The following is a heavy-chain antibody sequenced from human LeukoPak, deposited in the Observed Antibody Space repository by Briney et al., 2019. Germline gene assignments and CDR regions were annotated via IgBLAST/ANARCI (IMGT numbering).Heavy chain of an antibody. CDR2: ISAYNGNT. V-gene: IGHV1-18*01. CDR1: GYTFTSYA. J-gene: IGHJ5*02. D-gene: IGHD3-22*01. CDR3: ARDHLGSSGYSP. Sequence: GASVKVSCKASGYTFTSYAMNWVRQAPGQGLEWMGWISAYNGNTNYAQKLQGRVTMTTDTSTSTAYVELRSLRSDDTAVYYCARDHLGSSGYSPWGQGTLVTVSS.